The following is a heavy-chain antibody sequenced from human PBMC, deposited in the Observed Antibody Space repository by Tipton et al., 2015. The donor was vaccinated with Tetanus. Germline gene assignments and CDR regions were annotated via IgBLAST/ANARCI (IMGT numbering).Heavy chain of an antibody. Sequence: TLSLTCAVSGASVSSGSIGGVNYYLALVRQPPGKGLEWIGNIYDSGSTQYSPSLKSRVTMSVDTSKNQFSLNLTSVTPADTAVYYCARDLRRYQQNNWFDPWGQGTLVTVSS. CDR1: GASVSSGSIGGVNYY. J-gene: IGHJ5*02. D-gene: IGHD2-2*01. CDR2: IYDSGST. V-gene: IGHV4-61*01. CDR3: ARDLRRYQQNNWFDP.